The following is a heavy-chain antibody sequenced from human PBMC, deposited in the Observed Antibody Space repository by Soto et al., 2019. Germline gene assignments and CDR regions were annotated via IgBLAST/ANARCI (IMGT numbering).Heavy chain of an antibody. V-gene: IGHV3-23*01. CDR2: IGGSGGST. CDR1: GFTFSSYG. CDR3: SIKSVPISNSPFYHYYYHDV. Sequence: GGSLRLSCAASGFTFSSYGMTWVRQAPGKGLEWVSTIGGSGGSTHYTDSVKGRFTISRDNSKNTLYLQMNSLRAEDTAVYYCSIKSVPISNSPFYHYYYHDVSGKGTTVTVSS. D-gene: IGHD3-9*01. J-gene: IGHJ6*03.